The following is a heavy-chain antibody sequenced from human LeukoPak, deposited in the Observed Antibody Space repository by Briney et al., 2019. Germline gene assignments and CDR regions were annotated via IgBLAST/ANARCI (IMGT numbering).Heavy chain of an antibody. J-gene: IGHJ3*02. CDR2: INPNSGGT. V-gene: IGHV1-2*02. D-gene: IGHD2-21*02. Sequence: ASVKVSCKASGYTFTGYYMHWVRQAPGQGLEWMEWINPNSGGTNYAQKFQGRVTMTRDTSISTAYMELSRLRSDDTAVYYCATSEVVTAPGAFDIWGQGTMVTVSS. CDR1: GYTFTGYY. CDR3: ATSEVVTAPGAFDI.